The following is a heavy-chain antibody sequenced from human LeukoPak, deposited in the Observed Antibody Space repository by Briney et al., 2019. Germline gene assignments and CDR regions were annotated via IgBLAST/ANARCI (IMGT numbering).Heavy chain of an antibody. CDR2: IIGSGGTT. D-gene: IGHD2-15*01. CDR3: AKTQGYYDY. Sequence: GGSLRLPCAASGFTFSNYAMSWVRQAPGKGLDWVSVIIGSGGTTYYADSVKGRFTISRDNSKNMLYLQMNSLRAEDTAVYYCAKTQGYYDYWGQGTLVTVSS. V-gene: IGHV3-23*01. J-gene: IGHJ4*02. CDR1: GFTFSNYA.